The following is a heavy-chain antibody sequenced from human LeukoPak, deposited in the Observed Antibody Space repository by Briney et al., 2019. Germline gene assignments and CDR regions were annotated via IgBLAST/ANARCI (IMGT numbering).Heavy chain of an antibody. CDR3: ARPQGSPDWGSPFHWFDP. D-gene: IGHD7-27*01. J-gene: IGHJ5*02. CDR2: IYYSGST. Sequence: SETLSLTCTVSGGSISSSSYYWGWIRQPPGKGLEWIGSIYYSGSTYYNPSLKSRVTISVDTSKNQFSLKLSSVTAADTAVYYCARPQGSPDWGSPFHWFDPWGQGTLVTVSS. CDR1: GGSISSSSYY. V-gene: IGHV4-39*01.